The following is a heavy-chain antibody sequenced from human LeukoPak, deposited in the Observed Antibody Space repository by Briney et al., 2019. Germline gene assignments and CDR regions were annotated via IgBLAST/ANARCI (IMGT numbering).Heavy chain of an antibody. Sequence: SETLSLTCTVSGYSISSGYYWGWIRQPPGKGLEWIGSIYHSGSTYYNPSLKSRVTISVDTSKNQFSLKLSSVTAADAAVYYCARAGYSYGTGYYFDYWGQGALVTVSS. CDR1: GYSISSGYY. J-gene: IGHJ4*02. D-gene: IGHD5-18*01. CDR2: IYHSGST. CDR3: ARAGYSYGTGYYFDY. V-gene: IGHV4-38-2*02.